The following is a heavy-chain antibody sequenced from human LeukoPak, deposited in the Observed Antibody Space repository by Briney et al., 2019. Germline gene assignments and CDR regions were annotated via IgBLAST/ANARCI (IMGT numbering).Heavy chain of an antibody. J-gene: IGHJ4*02. CDR3: AATRVLTYFDY. D-gene: IGHD3-9*01. V-gene: IGHV1-2*06. Sequence: ASVKVSCKASGYTFTSYYMHWVRQAPGQGLEWMGRINPNSGGTNYAQKFQGRVTMTEDTSTDTAYMGLSSLRSEDTAVYYCAATRVLTYFDYWGQGTLVTVSS. CDR2: INPNSGGT. CDR1: GYTFTSYY.